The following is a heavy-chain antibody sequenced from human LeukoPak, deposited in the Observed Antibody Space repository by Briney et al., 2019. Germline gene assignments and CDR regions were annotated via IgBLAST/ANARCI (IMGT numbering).Heavy chain of an antibody. CDR2: INPSAGST. J-gene: IGHJ4*02. D-gene: IGHD2-15*01. CDR3: ARDSGAWSIDY. CDR1: GYTFTKYY. V-gene: IGHV1-46*01. Sequence: ASVKVSCKASGYTFTKYYIHWVRQAPGQGLEWMGIINPSAGSTNYAQKFQGRVTLTRDTSTSTVYMNVSNLRSEDTAVYYCARDSGAWSIDYWGQGTLVTVSS.